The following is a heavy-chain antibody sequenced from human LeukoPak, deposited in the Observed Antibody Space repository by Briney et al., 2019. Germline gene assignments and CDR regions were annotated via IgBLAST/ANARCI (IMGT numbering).Heavy chain of an antibody. Sequence: PSETLSLTCTVSGGSISSYYWSWIRQPPGKGLEWIGYIYYSGSTNYNPSLKSRVTMSVDTSKNQFSLKLSSVTAADTAVYYCARDMGEWDAFDIWGQGTMVTVSS. CDR3: ARDMGEWDAFDI. D-gene: IGHD1-26*01. J-gene: IGHJ3*02. CDR2: IYYSGST. CDR1: GGSISSYY. V-gene: IGHV4-59*01.